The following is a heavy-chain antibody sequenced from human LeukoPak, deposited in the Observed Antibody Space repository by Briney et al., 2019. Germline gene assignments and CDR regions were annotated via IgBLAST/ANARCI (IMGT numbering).Heavy chain of an antibody. D-gene: IGHD3-22*01. Sequence: GASVKVSCKASGYTFTSYDINWVRQATGQGLEWMGWMNPNSGGTNYAQKFQGRVTMTRDTSISTAYMELSRLRSDDTAVYYCARVTKYYDSSGYCLGYWGQGTLVTVSS. J-gene: IGHJ4*02. CDR1: GYTFTSYD. CDR3: ARVTKYYDSSGYCLGY. V-gene: IGHV1-2*02. CDR2: MNPNSGGT.